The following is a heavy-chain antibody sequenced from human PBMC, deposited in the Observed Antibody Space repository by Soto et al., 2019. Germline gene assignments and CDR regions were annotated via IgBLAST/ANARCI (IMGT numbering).Heavy chain of an antibody. D-gene: IGHD3-22*01. CDR2: IGPYNDNT. V-gene: IGHV1-18*04. J-gene: IGHJ6*02. CDR1: GNTFMNHG. CDR3: ATLRTSGYHTHYFFGMDV. Sequence: QVHLEQSGPEVQKPGATVKVACRASGNTFMNHGISWVRQAPGQGLEWMGWIGPYNDNTNYAQKFQGRVSMTTDLSTSTAYMELRSLRSDDTAVYYCATLRTSGYHTHYFFGMDVWGQGTTVAVSS.